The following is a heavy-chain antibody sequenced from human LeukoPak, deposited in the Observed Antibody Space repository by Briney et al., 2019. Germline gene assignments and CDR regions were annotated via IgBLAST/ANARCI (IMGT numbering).Heavy chain of an antibody. V-gene: IGHV3-21*01. D-gene: IGHD4-17*01. J-gene: IGHJ4*02. CDR2: ISSSSSYI. CDR1: GFTFSSYS. Sequence: GGSLRLSCAASGFTFSSYSMNWVRQAPGKGLEWVSSISSSSSYIYYADSAKGRCTISRDNANNSLYLQMNSLRAEDTAVYYCARNTGIDYWGQGTLVTVSS. CDR3: ARNTGIDY.